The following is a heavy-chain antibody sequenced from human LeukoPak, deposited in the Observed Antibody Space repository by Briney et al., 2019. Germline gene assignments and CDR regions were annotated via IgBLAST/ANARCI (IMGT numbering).Heavy chain of an antibody. Sequence: ASVKVSSKASGDTFSSYAISWVRQAPGQGLEWMGRIIAILGIANYAQKFQGSVTITADKSTSTAYMELSSLRSEDTAVYYCARGHYDSSGYYPFDYWGQGTLVTVSS. D-gene: IGHD3-22*01. CDR2: IIAILGIA. J-gene: IGHJ4*02. V-gene: IGHV1-69*10. CDR1: GDTFSSYA. CDR3: ARGHYDSSGYYPFDY.